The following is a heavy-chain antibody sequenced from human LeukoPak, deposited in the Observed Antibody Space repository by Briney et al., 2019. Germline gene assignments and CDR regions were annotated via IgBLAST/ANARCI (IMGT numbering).Heavy chain of an antibody. CDR1: GGSISSSSYY. V-gene: IGHV4-39*07. J-gene: IGHJ4*02. D-gene: IGHD3-10*01. CDR3: ARERALFNYYGSGSARDYYFDY. CDR2: ISYSGSP. Sequence: SETLSLTCTVSGGSISSSSYYWGWIRQPPGKGLEWIGSISYSGSPYYNPSLKSRVTISVDTSKNHFSLKLSSVTAADTAVYYCARERALFNYYGSGSARDYYFDYWGQGTLVTVSS.